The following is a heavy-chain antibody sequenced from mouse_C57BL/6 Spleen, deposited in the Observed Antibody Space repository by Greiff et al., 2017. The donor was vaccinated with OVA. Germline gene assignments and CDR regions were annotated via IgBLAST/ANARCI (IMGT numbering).Heavy chain of an antibody. V-gene: IGHV1-69*01. CDR1: GYTFTSYW. Sequence: QVQLQQSGAELVMPGASVKLSCKASGYTFTSYWMHWVKQRPGQGLEWIGEIDPSDSYTNYNQKFKGKSTLTVDKSSSTAYMQLSSLTSEDSAVYYCARRRYYGSYYAMDYWGQGTSVTVSS. J-gene: IGHJ4*01. D-gene: IGHD1-1*01. CDR2: IDPSDSYT. CDR3: ARRRYYGSYYAMDY.